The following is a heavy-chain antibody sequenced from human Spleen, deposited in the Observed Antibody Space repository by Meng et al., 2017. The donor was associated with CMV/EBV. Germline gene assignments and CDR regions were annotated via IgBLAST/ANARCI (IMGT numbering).Heavy chain of an antibody. CDR3: ARVGSSSWTGHDAFDI. J-gene: IGHJ3*02. V-gene: IGHV3-74*01. CDR2: INSDGSST. CDR1: GFTFSSYA. Sequence: GESLKISCAASGFTFSSYAMSWVRQAPGKGLVWVSRINSDGSSTSYADSVKGRFTISRDNAKNTLYLQMNSLRAEDTAVYYCARVGSSSWTGHDAFDIWGQGTMVTVSS. D-gene: IGHD6-13*01.